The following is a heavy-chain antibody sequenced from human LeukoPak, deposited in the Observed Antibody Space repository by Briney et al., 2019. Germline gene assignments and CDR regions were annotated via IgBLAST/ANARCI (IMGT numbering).Heavy chain of an antibody. CDR3: AREKNYYDSSGPRGYFDY. Sequence: PSETLSLTCTVSGGSTSSSSYYWGWIRQHPGKGLEWIGYIYYSGSTYYNPSLKSRVTISVDTSKNQFSLKLSSVTAADTAVYYCAREKNYYDSSGPRGYFDYWGQGTLVTVSS. D-gene: IGHD3-22*01. CDR2: IYYSGST. CDR1: GGSTSSSSYY. J-gene: IGHJ4*02. V-gene: IGHV4-31*03.